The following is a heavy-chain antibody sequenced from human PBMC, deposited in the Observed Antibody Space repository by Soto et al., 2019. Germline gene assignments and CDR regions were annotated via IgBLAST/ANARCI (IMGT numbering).Heavy chain of an antibody. V-gene: IGHV4-59*01. J-gene: IGHJ4*02. CDR2: IYYGGST. D-gene: IGHD5-18*01. CDR3: AAEGYSYGQARDY. CDR1: GGSISSYY. Sequence: SETLSLTCTVSGGSISSYYWSWIRQPPGKGLEWIGYIYYGGSTNYNPSLKSRVTISVDTSKNQFSLKLSSVTAADTAVYYCAAEGYSYGQARDYWGQGTLVTVSS.